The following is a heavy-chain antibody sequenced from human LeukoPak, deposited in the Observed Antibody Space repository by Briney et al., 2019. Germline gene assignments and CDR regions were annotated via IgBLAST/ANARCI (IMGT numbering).Heavy chain of an antibody. CDR1: GFTFSSYE. J-gene: IGHJ4*02. D-gene: IGHD3-10*01. CDR3: ARAKPKNMVRGLIMRRESRYYFDY. CDR2: ISSSDSNI. Sequence: GGSLRLSCAASGFTFSSYEMNWVRQAPGKGLEWVSYISSSDSNIYYADSVKGRFAISRDNAKNSLYLQMNSLRAEDTAVYYCARAKPKNMVRGLIMRRESRYYFDYWGQGTLVTVSS. V-gene: IGHV3-48*03.